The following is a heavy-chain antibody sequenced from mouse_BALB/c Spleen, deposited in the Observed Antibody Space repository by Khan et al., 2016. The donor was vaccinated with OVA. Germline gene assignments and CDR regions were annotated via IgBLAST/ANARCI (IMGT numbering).Heavy chain of an antibody. D-gene: IGHD1-1*01. CDR1: GYTFTSYW. J-gene: IGHJ4*01. CDR2: IGPGSGSA. CDR3: ASSDYYGRDLYAIDY. V-gene: IGHV1S41*01. Sequence: DLVEPGASVKLSCKASGYTFTSYWINWIKERPGQGLEWIGQIGPGSGSAYYNELVKGKATLTVDTSYSTVYLKLSSLSSEDSAVYFCASSDYYGRDLYAIDYWGQGTPVTVSS.